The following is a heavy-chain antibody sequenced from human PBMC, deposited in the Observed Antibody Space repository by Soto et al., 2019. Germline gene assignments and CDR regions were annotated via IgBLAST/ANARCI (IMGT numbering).Heavy chain of an antibody. Sequence: QVQLVQSGAEVKKPGASVKVSCKASGDTFTGYYMHWVRQAPGQGPEWMGWINPNSGGTTYAQKFQGRVTVTRDTSISTAYMELSSLRSDDTAVYYCARGGSSSLDYWGQGTLVTVSS. CDR3: ARGGSSSLDY. CDR2: INPNSGGT. J-gene: IGHJ4*02. CDR1: GDTFTGYY. D-gene: IGHD6-6*01. V-gene: IGHV1-2*02.